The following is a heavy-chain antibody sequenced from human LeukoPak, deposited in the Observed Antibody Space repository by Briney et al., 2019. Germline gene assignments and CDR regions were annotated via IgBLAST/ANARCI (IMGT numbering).Heavy chain of an antibody. Sequence: TIXXVRQAPGQGLEWMGRIIPILGIANYAQKFQGRVTITADKSTSTAYMELSSLRSEDTAVYYCARDFLTPMGDWGQGTLVTVSS. J-gene: IGHJ4*02. CDR2: IIPILGIA. CDR1: T. D-gene: IGHD1-26*01. V-gene: IGHV1-69*04. CDR3: ARDFLTPMGD.